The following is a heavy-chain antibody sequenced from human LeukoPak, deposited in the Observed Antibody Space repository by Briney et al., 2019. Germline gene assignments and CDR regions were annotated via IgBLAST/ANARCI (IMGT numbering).Heavy chain of an antibody. J-gene: IGHJ6*02. CDR1: EFTFSTYP. D-gene: IGHD2-2*01. CDR2: ISYDGSNK. CDR3: AILGWEYQLTRRDYYYYGMDV. V-gene: IGHV3-30*03. Sequence: GGSLRLSCAASEFTFSTYPMHWVRQAPGKGLEWVAVISYDGSNKYYADSVKGRFTISRDNSKNTVYLEMNSLRAEDTAVYYRAILGWEYQLTRRDYYYYGMDVWGQGTTVTVSS.